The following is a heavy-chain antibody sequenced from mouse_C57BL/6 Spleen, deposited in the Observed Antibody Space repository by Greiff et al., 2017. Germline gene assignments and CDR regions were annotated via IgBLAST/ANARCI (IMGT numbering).Heavy chain of an antibody. D-gene: IGHD1-1*01. CDR2: ISSGSSTI. J-gene: IGHJ2*01. Sequence: EVKLVESGGGLVKPGGSLKLSCAASGFTFSDYGMHWVRQAPEKGLEWVAYISSGSSTIYYADTVKGRFTISRDNAKNTLFLQMTSLRSEDTAMYYCARGGTTVVAPFDYWGQGTTLTVSS. CDR1: GFTFSDYG. V-gene: IGHV5-17*01. CDR3: ARGGTTVVAPFDY.